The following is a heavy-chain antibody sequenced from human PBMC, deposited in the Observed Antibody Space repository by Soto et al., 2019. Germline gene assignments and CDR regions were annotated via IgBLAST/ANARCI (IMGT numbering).Heavy chain of an antibody. CDR2: ISPNSGRP. V-gene: IGHV1-18*04. CDR3: VRQYYDFWTDYPDFDY. J-gene: IGHJ4*02. CDR1: GYTFTKYD. Sequence: QVQLVQSGAEVKRPGASVKVSCKASGYTFTKYDISWVRQAPGQGLEWLGLISPNSGRPSYAQKCEGRVPMTTDTSTTTAYLELRSLRSDDTAVYYCVRQYYDFWTDYPDFDYWGQGTLVTVSS. D-gene: IGHD3-3*01.